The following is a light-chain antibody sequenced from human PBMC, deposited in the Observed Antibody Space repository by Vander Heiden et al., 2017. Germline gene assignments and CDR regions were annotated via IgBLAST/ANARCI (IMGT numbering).Light chain of an antibody. CDR2: WAS. CDR1: QSVLYRSNNKNY. CDR3: QQYYSTPYT. J-gene: IGKJ2*01. V-gene: IGKV4-1*01. Sequence: DIVMTQSTDPLAVYLGERATINCKSSQSVLYRSNNKNYLAWYQQKPGQPPKLLIYWASTRESGVPDRFSGSGSGTDFTLTISSLQAEDVAVYYCQQYYSTPYTFGQGTKLEIK.